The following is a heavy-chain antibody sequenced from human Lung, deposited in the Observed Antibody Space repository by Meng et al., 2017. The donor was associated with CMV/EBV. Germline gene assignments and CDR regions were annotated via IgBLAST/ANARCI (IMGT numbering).Heavy chain of an antibody. CDR3: ARGSTSVTMIVVVITAASLAYDS. CDR1: GESFSGYD. CDR2: INHRGST. V-gene: IGHV4-34*01. D-gene: IGHD3-22*01. J-gene: IGHJ4*02. Sequence: SXTXSLXCAVYGESFSGYDWSWIRQSPGKGLEWIGEINHRGSTNYNPSLKSRLTISVDTSKNQFSLKLNSVTAADTAVYYCARGSTSVTMIVVVITAASLAYDSWXQGKXVTVSS.